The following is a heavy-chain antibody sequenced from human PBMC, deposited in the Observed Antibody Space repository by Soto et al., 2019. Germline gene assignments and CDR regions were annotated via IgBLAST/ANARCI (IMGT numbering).Heavy chain of an antibody. CDR1: GYSFTSYW. J-gene: IGHJ6*02. CDR2: IDPSDSYT. D-gene: IGHD2-2*01. CDR3: ARHVRYCSSTSCYYYYGMDV. V-gene: IGHV5-10-1*01. Sequence: GGSLKISCKGSGYSFTSYWISWVRQMPGKGLEWMGRIDPSDSYTNYSPSFQGHVTISADKSISTAYLQWSSLKASDTAMYYCARHVRYCSSTSCYYYYGMDVWGQGTTVTVSS.